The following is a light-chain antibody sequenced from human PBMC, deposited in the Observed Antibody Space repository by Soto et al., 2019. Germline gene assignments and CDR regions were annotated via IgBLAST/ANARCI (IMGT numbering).Light chain of an antibody. CDR3: QHYKSYAEA. CDR2: KAS. V-gene: IGKV1-5*03. Sequence: DIQMTQSPSTLSGSVGDRVTITCRASQTISSWLAWYQQKPGKAPKLLIYKASTLKSGVPSRFSGSGSGTEFTLTISGLQPDDFATYYCQHYKSYAEAVGEGTKVELK. J-gene: IGKJ1*01. CDR1: QTISSW.